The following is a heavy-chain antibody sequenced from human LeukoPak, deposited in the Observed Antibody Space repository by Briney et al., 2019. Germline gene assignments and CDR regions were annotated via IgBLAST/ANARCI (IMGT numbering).Heavy chain of an antibody. CDR2: ISWNSGSI. V-gene: IGHV3-9*01. Sequence: GGSLRLSCAASGFTFDDYAMHWVRQAPGKGLEWVSGISWNSGSIGYADSVKGRFTISRDNAKNSLYLQMNSLRAEDTALYYCAKGHPPGSGYPYYFDYWGQGTLVTVSS. J-gene: IGHJ4*02. CDR1: GFTFDDYA. CDR3: AKGHPPGSGYPYYFDY. D-gene: IGHD3-3*01.